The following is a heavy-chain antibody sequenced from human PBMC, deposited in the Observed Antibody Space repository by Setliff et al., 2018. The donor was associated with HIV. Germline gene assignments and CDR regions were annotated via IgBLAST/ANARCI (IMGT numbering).Heavy chain of an antibody. CDR2: IKQDGSEK. CDR1: GVIFNNLW. V-gene: IGHV3-7*01. CDR3: ARDPYPYFDYGDWYFDL. J-gene: IGHJ2*01. D-gene: IGHD4-17*01. Sequence: GGSLRLSCAASGVIFNNLWMHWIRQAPGKGLEWVANIKQDGSEKFYVDSVKGRFTISRDNAKNSLYLQMNRLRAEDTAVYYCARDPYPYFDYGDWYFDLWGRGTLVTVSS.